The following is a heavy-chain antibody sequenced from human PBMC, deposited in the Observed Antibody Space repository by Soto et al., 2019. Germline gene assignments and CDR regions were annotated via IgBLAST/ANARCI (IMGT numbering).Heavy chain of an antibody. J-gene: IGHJ4*02. Sequence: NPSETLSLTCTVSGGSISSNYWTWIRQPPGKGLEWIGYAYNSGSTNYNPSLKSRVTISEDTSKSQFSLKVNSMTAADTAVYYCARYRREAVAGYTLDNWGQGILVTVSS. CDR2: AYNSGST. CDR1: GGSISSNY. CDR3: ARYRREAVAGYTLDN. V-gene: IGHV4-59*01. D-gene: IGHD6-13*01.